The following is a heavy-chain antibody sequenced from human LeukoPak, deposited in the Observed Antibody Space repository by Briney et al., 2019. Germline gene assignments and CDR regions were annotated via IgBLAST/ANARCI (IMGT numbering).Heavy chain of an antibody. J-gene: IGHJ4*02. CDR1: GGTFISYA. V-gene: IGHV1-69*01. D-gene: IGHD2-15*01. CDR3: ASRARDEAVYCSGGSCDY. CDR2: IIPIFGTA. Sequence: GSSVKVSCKASGGTFISYAISWVRQAPGQGLEWMGGIIPIFGTANYAQKFQGRVTITADESTSTAYMELSSLRSEDTAVYYCASRARDEAVYCSGGSCDYWGQGTLVTVSS.